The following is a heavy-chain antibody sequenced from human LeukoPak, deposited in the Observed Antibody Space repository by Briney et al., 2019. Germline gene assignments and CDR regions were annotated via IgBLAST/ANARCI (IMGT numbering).Heavy chain of an antibody. J-gene: IGHJ6*03. CDR2: ISSSSSYI. Sequence: GGSLRLSCAASGFTFSSYSMNWVRQAPGKGLEWVSSISSSSSYIYYADSLKGRFTISRDNAKNSLYLQMNSLRAEDTAVYYCARGSGPGLRYFDWLLKGNYYYYMDVWGKGTTVTVSS. D-gene: IGHD3-9*01. CDR3: ARGSGPGLRYFDWLLKGNYYYYMDV. V-gene: IGHV3-21*01. CDR1: GFTFSSYS.